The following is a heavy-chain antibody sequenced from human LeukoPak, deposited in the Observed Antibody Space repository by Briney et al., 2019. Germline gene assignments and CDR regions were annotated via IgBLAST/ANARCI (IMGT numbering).Heavy chain of an antibody. Sequence: GGSLRLSCAASGFIFSDYSMNWVRQAPGKGLEWVSYISSSSSTIRYADSVKGRFTISRDNAKNSLFLQMNSLRAEDTAVYYCARVRGGWYLDYWGQGTLVTVSS. CDR2: ISSSSSTI. V-gene: IGHV3-48*01. CDR1: GFIFSDYS. D-gene: IGHD6-19*01. J-gene: IGHJ4*02. CDR3: ARVRGGWYLDY.